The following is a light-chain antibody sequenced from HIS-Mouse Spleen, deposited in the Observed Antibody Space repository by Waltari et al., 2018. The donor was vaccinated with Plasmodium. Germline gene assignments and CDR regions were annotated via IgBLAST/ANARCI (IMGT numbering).Light chain of an antibody. CDR1: NIGSKN. Sequence: SYELTQPLSVSVALGQTARITCGGNNIGSKNVHWYQQKPGQAPVLVIYRDSNRPSGIPERLSGSNSGKTATLTISRAQAGDEADDYCQVWDSSTVVFGGGTKLTVL. V-gene: IGLV3-9*01. CDR3: QVWDSSTVV. J-gene: IGLJ2*01. CDR2: RDS.